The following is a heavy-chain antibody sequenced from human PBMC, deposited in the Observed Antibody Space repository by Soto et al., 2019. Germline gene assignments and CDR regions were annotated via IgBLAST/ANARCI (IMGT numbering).Heavy chain of an antibody. D-gene: IGHD1-26*01. CDR3: AKNQGVEFVHLSTVGWFDP. J-gene: IGHJ5*02. CDR1: GFIFENFG. Sequence: WGSLRLSCAASGFIFENFGMSWVRQPPGKGLEWISSISGSGFKKYYADSVKGRFTISIDNSKSTVYLELNNLSAEDTAVYHCAKNQGVEFVHLSTVGWFDPWGQGSVVTVSS. CDR2: ISGSGFKK. V-gene: IGHV3-23*01.